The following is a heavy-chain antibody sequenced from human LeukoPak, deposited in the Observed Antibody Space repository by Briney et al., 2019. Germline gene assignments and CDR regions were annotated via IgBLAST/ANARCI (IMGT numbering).Heavy chain of an antibody. V-gene: IGHV3-21*01. CDR2: ISSSSSYI. Sequence: GGSLRLSCAASGFTFSSYSMNWVRQAPGKGLEWVSYISSSSSYIYYADSVKGRFTISRDNAKNSLYLQMNSLRAGDTAVYYCASPGSIVVVPAAIFTYYFDYWGQGTLVTVSS. D-gene: IGHD2-2*02. CDR3: ASPGSIVVVPAAIFTYYFDY. J-gene: IGHJ4*02. CDR1: GFTFSSYS.